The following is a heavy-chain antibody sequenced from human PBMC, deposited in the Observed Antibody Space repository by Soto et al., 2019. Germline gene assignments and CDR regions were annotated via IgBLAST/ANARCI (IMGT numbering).Heavy chain of an antibody. CDR2: IYHSGST. J-gene: IGHJ4*02. V-gene: IGHV4-59*11. Sequence: SETLSLTCTVSGGSISNHYWSWIRQPPGKGLEWIGYIYHSGSTYYNPSLKSRVTISVDRSKNQFSLKLSSVTAADTAVYYCARATQPHYFDYWGQGTLVTVSS. CDR1: GGSISNHY. CDR3: ARATQPHYFDY.